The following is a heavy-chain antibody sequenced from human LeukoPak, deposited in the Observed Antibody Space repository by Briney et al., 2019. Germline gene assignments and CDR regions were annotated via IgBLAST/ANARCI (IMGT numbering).Heavy chain of an antibody. CDR1: GFTFSSYG. Sequence: PGRSLRLSCAASGFTFSSYGMHWVRQAPGKGLEWVAVIWYDGSNKYYADSVKGRFTISRDNSKNTLYLQMNSLRAEDTAVYYCARDTSHDYGGYDAFDIWGQGTMVTVSS. V-gene: IGHV3-33*01. J-gene: IGHJ3*02. CDR3: ARDTSHDYGGYDAFDI. D-gene: IGHD4-23*01. CDR2: IWYDGSNK.